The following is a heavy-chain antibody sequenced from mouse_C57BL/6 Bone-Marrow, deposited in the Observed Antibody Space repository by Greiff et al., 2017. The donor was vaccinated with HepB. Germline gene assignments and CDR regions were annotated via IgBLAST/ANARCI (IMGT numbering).Heavy chain of an antibody. J-gene: IGHJ2*01. CDR3: IPTGGSSYFDY. Sequence: VQLQQSGAELVRPGASVKLSCTASGFNIKDYYMHWVKQRPEQGLEWIGRIDPEDGDTEYAPKFQGQATMTADTSSNTAYLQLSSLTSEDTAVYYCIPTGGSSYFDYWGQGTTLTVSS. CDR2: IDPEDGDT. D-gene: IGHD1-1*01. V-gene: IGHV14-1*01. CDR1: GFNIKDYY.